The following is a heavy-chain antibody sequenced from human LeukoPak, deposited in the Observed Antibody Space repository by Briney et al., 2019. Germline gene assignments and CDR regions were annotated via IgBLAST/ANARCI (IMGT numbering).Heavy chain of an antibody. CDR1: GYTFTSYY. CDR2: INPNSGGT. D-gene: IGHD1-26*01. Sequence: GASVKVSCKASGYTFTSYYMHWVRQAPGQGLEWMGWINPNSGGTNYAQKFQGRVTMTRDTSISTAYMELSRLRSDDTAVYYCARDLSIVGATASDYWGQGTLVTVSS. J-gene: IGHJ4*02. CDR3: ARDLSIVGATASDY. V-gene: IGHV1-2*02.